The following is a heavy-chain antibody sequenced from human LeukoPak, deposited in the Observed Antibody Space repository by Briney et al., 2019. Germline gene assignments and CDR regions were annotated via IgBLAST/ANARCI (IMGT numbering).Heavy chain of an antibody. D-gene: IGHD4-17*01. CDR1: GGTFSSYA. J-gene: IGHJ1*01. V-gene: IGHV1-69*05. Sequence: ASVKVSCKASGGTFSSYAISWVRQAPGQGLEWMGRIIPIFGTANYAQKSQGRVTITTDESTSTAYMELSSLRSEDTAVYYCARDYPLPPPYGDYFPIAFQHWGQGTLVTVSS. CDR2: IIPIFGTA. CDR3: ARDYPLPPPYGDYFPIAFQH.